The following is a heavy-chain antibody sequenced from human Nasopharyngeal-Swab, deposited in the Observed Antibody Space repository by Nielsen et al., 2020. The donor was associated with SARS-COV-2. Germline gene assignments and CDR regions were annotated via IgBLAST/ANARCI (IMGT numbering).Heavy chain of an antibody. CDR2: ISGSGGST. J-gene: IGHJ6*02. CDR1: GFTFSSYA. V-gene: IGHV3-23*01. Sequence: LSLTCAASGFTFSSYAMSWVRQAPGKGLEWVSAISGSGGSTYYADSVKGRFTISRDNSKNTLYLQMNSLRAEDTAVYYCAKVPGHKYYYYGMDVWGQGTTVTVSS. CDR3: AKVPGHKYYYYGMDV.